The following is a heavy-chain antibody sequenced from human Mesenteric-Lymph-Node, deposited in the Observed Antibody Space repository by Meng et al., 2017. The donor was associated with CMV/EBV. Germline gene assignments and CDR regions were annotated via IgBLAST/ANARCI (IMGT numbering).Heavy chain of an antibody. J-gene: IGHJ4*02. CDR1: GYTFTGYY. D-gene: IGHD2-2*01. Sequence: ASVQVSCKASGYTFTGYYMHWVRQAPGQGLEWMGWINPNSGGTNYAQKFQGRVTMTRDTSISTAYMELSRLRSDDTAVYYCARVEYCSSTSCYTLDYWGQGTLVTVSS. V-gene: IGHV1-2*02. CDR3: ARVEYCSSTSCYTLDY. CDR2: INPNSGGT.